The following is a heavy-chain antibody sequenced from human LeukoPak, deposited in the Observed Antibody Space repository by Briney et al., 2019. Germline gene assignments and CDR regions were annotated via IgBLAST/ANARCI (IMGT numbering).Heavy chain of an antibody. CDR2: IYYSGST. CDR3: ARGDSSGWYYFDY. CDR1: GGSITSGDYY. Sequence: SETLSLTCTVSGGSITSGDYYWSWIRQPTGKGLEWIGYIYYSGSTYYNPSLKSRVTISVDTSKNQFSLKLSSVTAADTAVYYCARGDSSGWYYFDYWGQGTLVTVSS. J-gene: IGHJ4*02. V-gene: IGHV4-30-4*01. D-gene: IGHD6-19*01.